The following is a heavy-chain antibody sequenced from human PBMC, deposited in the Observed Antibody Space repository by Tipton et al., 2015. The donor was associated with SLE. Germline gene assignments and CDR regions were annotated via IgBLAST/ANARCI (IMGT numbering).Heavy chain of an antibody. Sequence: TLSLTCTVSGGSISSGSYYWSWIRQPAGKGLEWIGRIYTSGNTNYNPALKSRVTISVDTYKNQFFLKLNSVTAADTAVYCFARDRRYCGGNCYYYYYYMDVWGKGTSVTVSS. CDR3: ARDRRYCGGNCYYYYYYMDV. CDR2: IYTSGNT. D-gene: IGHD2-21*01. CDR1: GGSISSGSYY. J-gene: IGHJ6*03. V-gene: IGHV4-61*02.